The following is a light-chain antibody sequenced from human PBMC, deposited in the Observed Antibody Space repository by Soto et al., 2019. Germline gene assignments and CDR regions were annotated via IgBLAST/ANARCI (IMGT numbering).Light chain of an antibody. V-gene: IGKV3D-20*02. CDR1: QSVSSSY. J-gene: IGKJ1*01. CDR2: GAS. Sequence: EIVLTQSPGTLSLSPGERATLSCRASQSVSSSYLAWYQQKPGQAPRLLIYGASNRATGVPARFSGSGSGTDFTLTISSLEPEDFAVYYCQQRRYWPVTFGQGTKVEIK. CDR3: QQRRYWPVT.